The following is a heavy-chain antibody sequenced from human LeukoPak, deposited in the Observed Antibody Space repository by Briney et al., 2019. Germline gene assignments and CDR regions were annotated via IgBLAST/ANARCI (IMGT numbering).Heavy chain of an antibody. J-gene: IGHJ6*03. CDR1: GGSISSYY. CDR2: IYYSGST. D-gene: IGHD6-13*01. CDR3: ASVYSSNYYYYYMDV. Sequence: SETLSLTCTVSGGSISSYYWSWIRQPPGKGLEWIGYIYYSGSTNYNPSLKSRVTISVDTSKNQFSLKLSSVTAADTAVYYCASVYSSNYYYYYMDVWGKGSTVTVSS. V-gene: IGHV4-59*01.